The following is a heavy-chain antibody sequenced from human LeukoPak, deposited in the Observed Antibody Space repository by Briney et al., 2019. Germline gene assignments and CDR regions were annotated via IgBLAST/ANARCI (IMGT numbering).Heavy chain of an antibody. J-gene: IGHJ4*02. CDR2: IFPSGTP. Sequence: NPSETLSLTCAVSGYSISRGNHWGWLRQPPEKGLDWIGSIFPSGTPYYNPSLKSRVTLSIDPSKNQFALNLSAVTAADTAVYYCASLGGYQNGNFDYWGQGILVTVSS. CDR3: ASLGGYQNGNFDY. CDR1: GYSISRGNH. V-gene: IGHV4-38-2*01. D-gene: IGHD2-2*01.